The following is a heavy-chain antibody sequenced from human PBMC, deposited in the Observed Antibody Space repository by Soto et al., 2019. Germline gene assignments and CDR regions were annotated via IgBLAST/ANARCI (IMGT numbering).Heavy chain of an antibody. CDR1: GGTFGRYT. V-gene: IGHV1-69*08. Sequence: QVQLVQFGAEVKKPGSSVKVSCKASGGTFGRYTISWVRQAPGQGLEWMGRIVPDLGATYYAQKFQDRVTITVDKSTGAAYMELSSVRSEDTAVYYCASFGWGSGGTCNNRVDIWGQGTMVTVSS. D-gene: IGHD2-15*01. CDR2: IVPDLGAT. CDR3: ASFGWGSGGTCNNRVDI. J-gene: IGHJ3*02.